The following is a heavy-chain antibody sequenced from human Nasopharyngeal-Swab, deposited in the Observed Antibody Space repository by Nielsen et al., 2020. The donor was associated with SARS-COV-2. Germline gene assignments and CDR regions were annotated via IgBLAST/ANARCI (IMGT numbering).Heavy chain of an antibody. Sequence: GGSLRLSCAASGFTFSTYAMTWVRQAPGKGLEWVSTIDAGGGNTWYADSVKGRFTISRDNSKSTLYLQMNSLRAEDTAIYYCATMVDMAASISSWGQGTLVTVSS. D-gene: IGHD5-12*01. CDR3: ATMVDMAASISS. CDR2: IDAGGGNT. J-gene: IGHJ5*02. CDR1: GFTFSTYA. V-gene: IGHV3-23*01.